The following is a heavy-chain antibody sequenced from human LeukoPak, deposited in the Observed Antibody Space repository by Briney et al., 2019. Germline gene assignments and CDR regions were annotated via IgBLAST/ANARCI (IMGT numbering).Heavy chain of an antibody. D-gene: IGHD5-18*01. CDR2: IYPGYSDT. CDR1: GYRFTSYW. Sequence: GESLKISCKGSGYRFTSYWIGWVRQLPGKGLEWMGIIYPGYSDTRYSPSFQGQVTISADKSISTAYLQWSSLKASDTAMYYCARRAGDTAMVFDYWGQGTLVTVSS. CDR3: ARRAGDTAMVFDY. J-gene: IGHJ4*02. V-gene: IGHV5-51*01.